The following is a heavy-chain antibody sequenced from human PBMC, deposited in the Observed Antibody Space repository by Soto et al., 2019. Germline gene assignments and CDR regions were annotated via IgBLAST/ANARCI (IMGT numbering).Heavy chain of an antibody. Sequence: LPETLSLTCTVSGGSISSYYRSWIRQPPGKGLEWIGYIYYSGSTNYNPSLKSRVTISVDTSKNQFSLKLSSVTAADTAVYYCARSLYDYVWGSYRFNWFDPWGQGTLVTVSS. CDR1: GGSISSYY. CDR2: IYYSGST. V-gene: IGHV4-59*01. CDR3: ARSLYDYVWGSYRFNWFDP. D-gene: IGHD3-16*02. J-gene: IGHJ5*02.